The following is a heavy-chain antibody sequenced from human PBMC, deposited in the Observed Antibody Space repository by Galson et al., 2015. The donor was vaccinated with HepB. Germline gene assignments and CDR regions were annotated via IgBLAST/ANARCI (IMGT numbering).Heavy chain of an antibody. V-gene: IGHV3-48*02. CDR2: ISSNGNSK. CDR3: VGDGIFGVVIPFDY. D-gene: IGHD3-3*01. J-gene: IGHJ4*02. CDR1: GFAFNIYS. Sequence: SLRLSCAASGFAFNIYSMNWVRQAPGKGLEWVSYISSNGNSKYYADSVKGRFTISRDNAKNSLYLQMNSLRDEDTAVYYCVGDGIFGVVIPFDYWGQGTLVTVSS.